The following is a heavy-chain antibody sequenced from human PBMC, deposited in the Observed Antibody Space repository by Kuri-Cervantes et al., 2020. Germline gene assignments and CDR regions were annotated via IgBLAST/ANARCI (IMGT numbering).Heavy chain of an antibody. D-gene: IGHD2-15*01. CDR2: INHSGST. J-gene: IGHJ4*02. V-gene: IGHV4-34*01. CDR3: AKTLGYCSGGSCYSAEY. CDR1: GGSFSGYY. Sequence: SETLSLTCAVYGGSFSGYYWSWIRQPPGKGLEWIGEINHSGSTNYNPSLKSRVTISVDTSKNQFSLKLSSVTAADTAVYYCAKTLGYCSGGSCYSAEYWGQGTLVTVSS.